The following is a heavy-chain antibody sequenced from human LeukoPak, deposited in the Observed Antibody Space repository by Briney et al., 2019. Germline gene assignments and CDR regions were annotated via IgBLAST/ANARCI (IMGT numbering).Heavy chain of an antibody. CDR2: ISLSGDST. V-gene: IGHV3-23*01. CDR3: ARNGGFCTNGVCFFDY. CDR1: GFTFTSYV. D-gene: IGHD2-8*01. Sequence: GGSLRLSCAASGFTFTSYVMTWVRQAPGKGLEWVSSISLSGDSTYYADSVKGRFTISRDNAKNTLYLQLNSLRAEDTAVYYCARNGGFCTNGVCFFDYWGQGALVTVSS. J-gene: IGHJ4*02.